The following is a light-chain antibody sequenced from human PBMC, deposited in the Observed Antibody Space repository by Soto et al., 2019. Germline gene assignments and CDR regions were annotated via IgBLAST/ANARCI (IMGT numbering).Light chain of an antibody. CDR2: EVS. Sequence: QSALTQPPSVSGSPGQSVTISCTGTSSDVGSYNRVSWYQQPPGTAPKLMIYEVSNRPSGVPDRFSGSKSGNTASLTISGLQAEDEADYYCSSYTSSSIQFGGGTKVTVL. J-gene: IGLJ2*01. CDR1: SSDVGSYNR. V-gene: IGLV2-18*02. CDR3: SSYTSSSIQ.